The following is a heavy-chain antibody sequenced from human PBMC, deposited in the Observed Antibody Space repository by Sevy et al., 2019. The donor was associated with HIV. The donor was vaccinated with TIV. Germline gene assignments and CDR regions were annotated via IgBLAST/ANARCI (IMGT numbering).Heavy chain of an antibody. CDR1: GFTLSSYD. V-gene: IGHV3-30*18. Sequence: GGSLRLSCAASGFTLSSYDMHWVRQAPDKGLEWVAVISYDGSNKYYADSVKGRFTISRDNSKNTLYLQMNSLRAEDTAVYYCAKDRDSSGWYRDFDYWGQGALVTVSS. CDR3: AKDRDSSGWYRDFDY. CDR2: ISYDGSNK. J-gene: IGHJ4*02. D-gene: IGHD6-19*01.